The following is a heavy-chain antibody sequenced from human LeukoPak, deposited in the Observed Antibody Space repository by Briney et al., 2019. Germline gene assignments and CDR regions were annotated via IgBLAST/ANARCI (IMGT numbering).Heavy chain of an antibody. CDR3: ARALRYDSSGYYYFDY. CDR1: GGSFRGYY. Sequence: PSETLSLTCAVYGGSFRGYYWSWIRQPPGKGLEWIGEINHSGSTNYNPSLKSRVTISVDTSKNQFSLKLSSVTAADTAVYYCARALRYDSSGYYYFDYWGQGTLVTVSS. D-gene: IGHD3-22*01. V-gene: IGHV4-34*01. J-gene: IGHJ4*02. CDR2: INHSGST.